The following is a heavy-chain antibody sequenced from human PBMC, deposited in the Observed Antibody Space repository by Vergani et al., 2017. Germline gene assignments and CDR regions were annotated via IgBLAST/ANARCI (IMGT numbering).Heavy chain of an antibody. CDR1: GFTFRSNG. Sequence: QMQVKESGGGVVQPGGSLRLSCSASGFTFRSNGMHWVRQAPGKGLEWVAFIRYDGSRTHYVDSVKGRFTISRDNSKITVYLQMSSLRDEDTAVYYCAKEIGRGFCGGASCYEAWFDPWAKGTLVTVSS. CDR3: AKEIGRGFCGGASCYEAWFDP. D-gene: IGHD2-15*01. V-gene: IGHV3-30*02. J-gene: IGHJ5*02. CDR2: IRYDGSRT.